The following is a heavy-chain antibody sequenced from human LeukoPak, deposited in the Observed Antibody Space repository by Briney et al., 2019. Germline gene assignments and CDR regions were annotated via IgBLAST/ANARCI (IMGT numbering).Heavy chain of an antibody. D-gene: IGHD6-19*01. CDR2: IWYDGSNK. Sequence: GGSLRLSCAASGFTFSSYGMHWVRQAPGKGLEWVAIIWYDGSNKYYADSAKGRFTISRDNSKNTLYLQMNSLRAKDTAVYYCAGDRGSGWYNFFDDWGQGTLVTVSS. J-gene: IGHJ4*02. CDR3: AGDRGSGWYNFFDD. CDR1: GFTFSSYG. V-gene: IGHV3-33*01.